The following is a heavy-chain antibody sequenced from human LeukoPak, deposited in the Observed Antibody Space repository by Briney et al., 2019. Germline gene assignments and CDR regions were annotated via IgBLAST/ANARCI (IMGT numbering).Heavy chain of an antibody. CDR3: AKERRGGYQVYYFDY. CDR2: ISGSGAST. V-gene: IGHV3-23*01. Sequence: GGSLRLSCAASGLTFSSYCMSWVRQAPGKGLEWVSGISGSGASTYYADSVKGRFTISRDNSKNTLYLQMNSLRGEDRAVYYCAKERRGGYQVYYFDYWGQGTLVTVSS. J-gene: IGHJ4*02. CDR1: GLTFSSYC. D-gene: IGHD5-12*01.